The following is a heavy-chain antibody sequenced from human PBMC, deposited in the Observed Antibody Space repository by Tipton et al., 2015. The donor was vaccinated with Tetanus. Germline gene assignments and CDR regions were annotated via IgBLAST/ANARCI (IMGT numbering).Heavy chain of an antibody. V-gene: IGHV4-31*03. CDR3: ARRLIQNWFAP. J-gene: IGHJ5*02. D-gene: IGHD2-8*01. CDR2: IYYTGNT. Sequence: TLSLTCTVSGGSIRSGGYYWTWIRQHPERGLEWLGYIYYTGNTYYNPSLKSRVTILVETSKDQFSLKLTSVTAADTAVYYCARRLIQNWFAPWGQGTLVTVSS. CDR1: GGSIRSGGYY.